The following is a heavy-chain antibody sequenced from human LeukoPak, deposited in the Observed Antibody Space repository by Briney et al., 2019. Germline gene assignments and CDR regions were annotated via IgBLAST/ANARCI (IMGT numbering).Heavy chain of an antibody. V-gene: IGHV1-18*01. CDR1: GYTFTSYG. CDR2: INGDNGNT. Sequence: ASVKVSCKASGYTFTSYGISWVRQAPGQRLEWMGWINGDNGNTKYSQKFQGRVTITRDTSTYTAYMELRSLSSADTAVYFCARAPYDILTGYSLNWFDPWGQGTLVTVSS. J-gene: IGHJ5*02. D-gene: IGHD3-9*01. CDR3: ARAPYDILTGYSLNWFDP.